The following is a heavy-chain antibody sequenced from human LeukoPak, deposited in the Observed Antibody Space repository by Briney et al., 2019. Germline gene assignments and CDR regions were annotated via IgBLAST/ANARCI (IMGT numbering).Heavy chain of an antibody. CDR2: IYYSGST. Sequence: KSSETLSLTCTVSGGSISSYYWSWIRQPPGKGLEWIGHIYYSGSTNYNPSLKSRVTISVDTSKNQFSLKLSSVTAADTAVYYCARGLSGSYSPKTYNWFDPWGQGTLVTVSS. V-gene: IGHV4-59*01. CDR3: ARGLSGSYSPKTYNWFDP. J-gene: IGHJ5*02. D-gene: IGHD1-26*01. CDR1: GGSISSYY.